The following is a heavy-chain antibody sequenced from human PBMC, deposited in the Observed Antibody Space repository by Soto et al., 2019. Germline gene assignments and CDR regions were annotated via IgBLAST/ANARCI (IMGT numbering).Heavy chain of an antibody. D-gene: IGHD6-19*01. CDR3: ARVTVSSGWYPNYFDY. Sequence: SQTLSLTCVISGDSVSSNSAAWNWIRQFPSRGLEWLGRTYYRSKWYNDYAVSVKSRITINPDTSKNQFSLQLNSVTPEDTAVYYCARVTVSSGWYPNYFDYWGQGTLVTVSS. V-gene: IGHV6-1*01. CDR2: TYYRSKWYN. CDR1: GDSVSSNSAA. J-gene: IGHJ4*02.